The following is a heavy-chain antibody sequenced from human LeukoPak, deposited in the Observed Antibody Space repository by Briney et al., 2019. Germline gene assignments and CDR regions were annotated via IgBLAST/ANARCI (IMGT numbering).Heavy chain of an antibody. CDR3: ARDECSSTSCYFDY. CDR2: ISSSSSYI. CDR1: GFTFSSYS. Sequence: GGSLRLSCAASGFTFSSYSMNWVRQAPGKGLEWVSSISSSSSYIYYADSVKGRFTISRDNAKNSVYLQLNSLRAEDTAVYYCARDECSSTSCYFDYWGQGTLVTVSS. D-gene: IGHD2-2*01. V-gene: IGHV3-21*01. J-gene: IGHJ4*02.